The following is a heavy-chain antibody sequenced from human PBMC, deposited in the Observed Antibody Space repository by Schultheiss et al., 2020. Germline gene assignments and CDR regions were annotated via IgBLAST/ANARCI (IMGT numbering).Heavy chain of an antibody. V-gene: IGHV4-59*08. J-gene: IGHJ4*02. CDR1: GGSISSSY. D-gene: IGHD6-13*01. CDR2: IYYSGTT. Sequence: SETLSLTCTVSGGSISSSYWSWIRQSPGKGLEWIGYIYYSGTTNYNPSLKSRLTISVDTSKNQLSLRLTSVTAADTAVYYCARRDSIAADYFDYWGQGTLVTVSS. CDR3: ARRDSIAADYFDY.